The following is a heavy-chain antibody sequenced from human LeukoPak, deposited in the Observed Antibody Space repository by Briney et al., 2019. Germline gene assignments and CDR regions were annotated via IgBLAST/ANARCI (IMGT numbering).Heavy chain of an antibody. J-gene: IGHJ4*02. Sequence: GGSLRLSCSASGFIFSSYGMHWVRQAPGKGLEWVAFIRFDGSNKYSADSVKGRFTISRDNSKNTLYLQMNSLRAEDTAVYYCAKGPQVTMIVVVIPFDYWGQGTLVTVSS. CDR1: GFIFSSYG. V-gene: IGHV3-30*02. D-gene: IGHD3-22*01. CDR2: IRFDGSNK. CDR3: AKGPQVTMIVVVIPFDY.